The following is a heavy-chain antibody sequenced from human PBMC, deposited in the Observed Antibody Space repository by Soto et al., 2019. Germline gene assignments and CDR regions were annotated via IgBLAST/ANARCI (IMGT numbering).Heavy chain of an antibody. J-gene: IGHJ4*02. V-gene: IGHV1-8*01. D-gene: IGHD3-3*01. CDR2: MNPNSGNT. Sequence: ASVKVSCKASGYTFTSYDINWVRQATGQGLEWMGWMNPNSGNTDYAQKFQGRVTMTRNTSISTAYMELSSLRSEDTAVYYCARALRITIFGVVSALFWGVITDYFYYWGQGTLVTVSS. CDR1: GYTFTSYD. CDR3: ARALRITIFGVVSALFWGVITDYFYY.